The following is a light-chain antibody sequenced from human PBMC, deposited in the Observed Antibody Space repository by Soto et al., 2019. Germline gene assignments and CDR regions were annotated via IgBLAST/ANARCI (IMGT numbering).Light chain of an antibody. Sequence: DIQMTQSPSSLSASVGDRVTITCRASQSINKYINWYQQKPGKAPNLLINSASSLQSGVPSRFSGSGSGTDFTLTISNLQPEDFATYYCQQTYSTPFTFGPGTKVDIK. CDR3: QQTYSTPFT. J-gene: IGKJ3*01. V-gene: IGKV1-39*01. CDR1: QSINKY. CDR2: SAS.